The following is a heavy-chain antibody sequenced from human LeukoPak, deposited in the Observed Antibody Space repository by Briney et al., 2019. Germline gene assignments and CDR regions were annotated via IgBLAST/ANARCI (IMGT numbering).Heavy chain of an antibody. V-gene: IGHV3-23*01. CDR2: ISGSGGST. CDR1: GFTFSSYA. Sequence: PGGCLRLSCAASGFTFSSYAMSWVRQAPGKGLEWVSAISGSGGSTYYADSVKGRFTISRDNSKNTLYLQMNSLRAEDTAVYYCAKGLLWFGELLGALDYWGQGTLVT. D-gene: IGHD3-10*01. J-gene: IGHJ4*02. CDR3: AKGLLWFGELLGALDY.